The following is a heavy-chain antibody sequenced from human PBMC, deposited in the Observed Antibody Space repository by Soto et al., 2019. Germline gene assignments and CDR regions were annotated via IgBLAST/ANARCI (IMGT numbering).Heavy chain of an antibody. CDR2: INPKSVGT. CDR1: FYIFTGYY. J-gene: IGHJ3*02. D-gene: IGHD3-22*01. Sequence: SSVKFSCNASFYIFTGYYIHLVRQAPGQGLEWMGWINPKSVGTNYAEKFQGRVSMTGDTSITTAYLELSSLTSDDTAVYYCATDRVGFDMWGQGTKVTVSS. V-gene: IGHV1-2*02. CDR3: ATDRVGFDM.